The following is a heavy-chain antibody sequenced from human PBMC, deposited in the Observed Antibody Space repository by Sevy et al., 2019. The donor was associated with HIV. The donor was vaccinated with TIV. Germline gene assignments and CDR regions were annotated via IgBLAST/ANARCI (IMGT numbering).Heavy chain of an antibody. J-gene: IGHJ3*02. D-gene: IGHD6-13*01. V-gene: IGHV3-48*02. Sequence: GGSLRLSCAASGFTFSSYSMNWVRQAPGKGLEWVSYISSSSSTIYYADSVKGRFTISRDNAKNSLYLQMNSLRDEDTAVYYCAREGKEGAASDDAFDIWGRGTMVTVSS. CDR1: GFTFSSYS. CDR3: AREGKEGAASDDAFDI. CDR2: ISSSSSTI.